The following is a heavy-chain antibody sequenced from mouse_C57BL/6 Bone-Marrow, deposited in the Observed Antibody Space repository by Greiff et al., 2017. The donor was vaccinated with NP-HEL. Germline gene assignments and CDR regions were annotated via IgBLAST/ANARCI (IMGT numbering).Heavy chain of an antibody. J-gene: IGHJ3*01. CDR3: ARGRYYYGSSWFAY. CDR2: IYPRSGNT. CDR1: GYTFTSYG. Sequence: QVHVKQSGAELARPGASVKLSCKASGYTFTSYGISWVKQRTGQGLEWIGEIYPRSGNTYYNEKFKGKATLTADKSSSTAYMELRSLTSEDSAVYFCARGRYYYGSSWFAYWGQGTLVTVSA. D-gene: IGHD1-1*01. V-gene: IGHV1-81*01.